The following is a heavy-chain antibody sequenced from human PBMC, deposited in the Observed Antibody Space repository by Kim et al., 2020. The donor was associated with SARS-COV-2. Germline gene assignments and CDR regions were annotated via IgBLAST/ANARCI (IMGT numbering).Heavy chain of an antibody. J-gene: IGHJ4*02. CDR1: GGSISSYY. CDR3: ARGLYDSSGYYSAAHYYFDY. V-gene: IGHV4-59*01. D-gene: IGHD3-22*01. CDR2: IYYSGST. Sequence: SETLSLTCTVSGGSISSYYWSWIRQPPGKGLEWIGYIYYSGSTNYNPSLKSRVTISVDTSKNQFSLKLSSVTAADTAVYYCARGLYDSSGYYSAAHYYFDYWGQGTLVTVSS.